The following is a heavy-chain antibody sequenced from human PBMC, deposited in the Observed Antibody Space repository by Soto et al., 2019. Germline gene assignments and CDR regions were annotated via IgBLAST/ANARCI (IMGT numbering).Heavy chain of an antibody. D-gene: IGHD3-22*01. Sequence: GASVKVSCKASGGTFSSYAISWVRQAPGQGLEWMGGIIPIFGTANYAQKFQGRVTITADESTSTAYMELSSLRSEDTAVYYCARGPPITMIVVVITTGMDYYYGMDVCGQGTTVTVSS. CDR3: ARGPPITMIVVVITTGMDYYYGMDV. CDR2: IIPIFGTA. V-gene: IGHV1-69*13. J-gene: IGHJ6*02. CDR1: GGTFSSYA.